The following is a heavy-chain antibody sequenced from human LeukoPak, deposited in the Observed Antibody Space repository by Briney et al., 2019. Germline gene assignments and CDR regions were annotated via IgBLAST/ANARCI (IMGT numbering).Heavy chain of an antibody. J-gene: IGHJ6*02. D-gene: IGHD3-16*01. V-gene: IGHV3-7*01. Sequence: GGSLRLSCAASGFTFSESWMSWVRQAPGKGLEWVANMNQDGSGKDYVDSVKGRFTITRDNARKSLYLQMSSLRVEDTAVYYCATYSHWVAGDVWGQGTTVTVSS. CDR1: GFTFSESW. CDR2: MNQDGSGK. CDR3: ATYSHWVAGDV.